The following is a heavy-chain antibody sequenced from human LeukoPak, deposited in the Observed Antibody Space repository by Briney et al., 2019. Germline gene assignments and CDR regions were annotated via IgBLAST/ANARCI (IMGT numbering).Heavy chain of an antibody. CDR1: GGSISSYY. J-gene: IGHJ5*02. CDR3: ARRGGYCSSTSCRYWFDP. Sequence: SETLSLTCTVSGGSISSYYWSWIRQPPGKGLEWIGYIYYSGSTNYKPSLKSRVTISVDTSKNQFSLKLSSVTAADTAVYYCARRGGYCSSTSCRYWFDPWGQGTLVTVSS. CDR2: IYYSGST. D-gene: IGHD2-2*01. V-gene: IGHV4-59*01.